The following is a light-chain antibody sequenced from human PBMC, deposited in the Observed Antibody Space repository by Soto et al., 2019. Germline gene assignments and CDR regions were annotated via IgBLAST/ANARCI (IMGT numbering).Light chain of an antibody. CDR3: SSYTSSTAYV. CDR1: SRDVGGYNY. CDR2: EVT. Sequence: QSALTQPASVSGSPGQSITISCTGTSRDVGGYNYVSWYQLHPGKAPKLILYEVTNRPSGVSDRFSGSKSGNTASLTISGLQAEDEADYYCSSYTSSTAYVFXTGTNVTVL. V-gene: IGLV2-14*01. J-gene: IGLJ1*01.